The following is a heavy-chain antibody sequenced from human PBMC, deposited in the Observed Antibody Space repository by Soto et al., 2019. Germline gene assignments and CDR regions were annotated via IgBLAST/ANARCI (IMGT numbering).Heavy chain of an antibody. CDR2: ISSSSSYI. V-gene: IGHV3-21*01. CDR1: GFTFSSYS. J-gene: IGHJ6*02. CDR3: AKEHPEDHYYYYYGMDV. Sequence: GGSLRLSCAASGFTFSSYSMNWVRQAPGKGLEWVSSISSSSSYIYYADSVKGRFTISRDNAKNSLYLQMNSLRAEDTAVYYCAKEHPEDHYYYYYGMDVWGQGTTVTVSS.